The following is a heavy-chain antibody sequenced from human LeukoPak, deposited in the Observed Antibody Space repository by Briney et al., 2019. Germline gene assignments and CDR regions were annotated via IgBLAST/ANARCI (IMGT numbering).Heavy chain of an antibody. CDR3: ARDRTAFDM. V-gene: IGHV4-59*01. CDR1: GGSISSYY. Sequence: SETLSLTCTVSGGSISSYYWSWFRQPPGKGLEWIGYIYSSGSTTYNPSLKSRVTISVDPSNNRFSLKLTSVTAADTAMYFCARDRTAFDMWGQGTMVTVSS. J-gene: IGHJ3*02. CDR2: IYSSGST.